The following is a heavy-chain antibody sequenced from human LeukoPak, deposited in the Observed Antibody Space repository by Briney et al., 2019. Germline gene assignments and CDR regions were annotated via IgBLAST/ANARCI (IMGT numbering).Heavy chain of an antibody. CDR3: ASGRDGYNSKYYFDY. J-gene: IGHJ4*02. Sequence: GESLKISCKGSGYSFTKYWIGWVRQMPGKGLEWMGIIYPGDSDTRYSPSFQRQVTISADKSISTAYLQWSSLKASDTAMYYCASGRDGYNSKYYFDYWGQGTLVTVSS. CDR1: GYSFTKYW. V-gene: IGHV5-51*01. CDR2: IYPGDSDT. D-gene: IGHD5-24*01.